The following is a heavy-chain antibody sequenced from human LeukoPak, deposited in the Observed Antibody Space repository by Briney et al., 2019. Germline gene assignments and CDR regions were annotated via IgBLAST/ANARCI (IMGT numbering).Heavy chain of an antibody. CDR1: GGSISRGGYS. CDR2: IYHSGST. V-gene: IGHV4-30-2*01. Sequence: SQTLSLTCAVSGGSISRGGYSWSWIRQPPGKGLEWIGYIYHSGSTYSNPSLKSRVTISVDTSKSQFSLKLSSVTAADTAVYYCARHMVLDAFDIWGQGTMVTVSS. J-gene: IGHJ3*02. D-gene: IGHD4/OR15-4a*01. CDR3: ARHMVLDAFDI.